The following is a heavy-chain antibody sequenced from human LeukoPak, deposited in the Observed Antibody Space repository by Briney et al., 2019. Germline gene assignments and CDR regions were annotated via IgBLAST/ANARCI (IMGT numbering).Heavy chain of an antibody. V-gene: IGHV3-9*01. CDR1: GFTFDDYA. D-gene: IGHD2-2*02. CDR3: AKDIRPGCSSTSCYTEGGYFDY. CDR2: ISWNSGNI. J-gene: IGHJ4*02. Sequence: LAGGSLRLSCAASGFTFDDYAMHWVRQAPGKGLEWVSGISWNSGNIGYADSVRGRFTISRDNAKNSLYLQMNSLRAEDTALYYCAKDIRPGCSSTSCYTEGGYFDYWGQGTLVTVSS.